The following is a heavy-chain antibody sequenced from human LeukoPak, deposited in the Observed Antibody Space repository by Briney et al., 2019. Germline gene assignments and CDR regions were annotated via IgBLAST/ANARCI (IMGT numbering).Heavy chain of an antibody. CDR2: IWYDGSNK. CDR1: GFTFSSYG. CDR3: ARDPRGYVTTFNWFDP. J-gene: IGHJ5*02. Sequence: GGSLRLSCAASGFTFSSYGMHWVRQAPGKGLEWVAVIWYDGSNKYYADSVKGRFTISRDNSKNTLYLQMNSLRAEDTAVYYCARDPRGYVTTFNWFDPWGQGTLVTVSS. V-gene: IGHV3-33*01. D-gene: IGHD4-17*01.